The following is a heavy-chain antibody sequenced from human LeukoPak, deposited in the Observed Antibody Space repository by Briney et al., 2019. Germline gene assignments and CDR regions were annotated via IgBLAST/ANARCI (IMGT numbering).Heavy chain of an antibody. V-gene: IGHV3-30*02. J-gene: IGHJ4*02. CDR1: GFTMSSYD. CDR2: IQYDENNK. CDR3: AKLLRFGELLATDY. D-gene: IGHD3-10*01. Sequence: GGSLGLFCAASGFTMSSYDMHWLRQAPGKGLEWVAFIQYDENNKYYADSVKGRFTISRDTSKNTLYLQMNSLRAEDTAVYYCAKLLRFGELLATDYWGQGTLVTASS.